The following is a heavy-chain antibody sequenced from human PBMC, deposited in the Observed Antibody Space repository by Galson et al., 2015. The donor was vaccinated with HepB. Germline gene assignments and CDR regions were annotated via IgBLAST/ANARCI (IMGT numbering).Heavy chain of an antibody. V-gene: IGHV1-2*02. CDR2: INPNSGGT. Sequence: SVKVSCKASGYTFTGYYMHWVRQAPGQGLEWMGWINPNSGGTNYAQKFQGRVTMTRDTSISTAYMELSRLRSDDTAVYYCARDCWNYCKRAFDIWGQGTMVTVSS. CDR3: ARDCWNYCKRAFDI. CDR1: GYTFTGYY. D-gene: IGHD1-7*01. J-gene: IGHJ3*02.